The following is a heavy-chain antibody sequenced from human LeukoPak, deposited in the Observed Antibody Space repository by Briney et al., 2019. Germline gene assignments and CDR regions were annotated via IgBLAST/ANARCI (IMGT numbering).Heavy chain of an antibody. D-gene: IGHD1-26*01. Sequence: SETLSLTCSASGGSISGYYWSWVRQPPGKGLEWIAYTHYSGSTNYNPSLKSRVTISVDTSKNQFSLKLSSVTAADTAVYYCARRAKGSGSYDYWGQGTLVTVSS. CDR2: THYSGST. V-gene: IGHV4-59*01. CDR1: GGSISGYY. CDR3: ARRAKGSGSYDY. J-gene: IGHJ4*02.